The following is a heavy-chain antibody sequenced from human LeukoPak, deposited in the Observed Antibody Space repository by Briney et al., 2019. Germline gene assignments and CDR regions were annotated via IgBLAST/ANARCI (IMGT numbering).Heavy chain of an antibody. J-gene: IGHJ4*02. Sequence: GESLKISCKGSGYSFTSYWIGWVRQMPGKGLEWMGIIYPGDSDTRYSPSFQGHVTISADKSISTAYLQWSSLKASDTAMYYCARNTNKYYYDRSGYYADYWGQGTLVTVSS. V-gene: IGHV5-51*01. CDR2: IYPGDSDT. CDR3: ARNTNKYYYDRSGYYADY. CDR1: GYSFTSYW. D-gene: IGHD3-22*01.